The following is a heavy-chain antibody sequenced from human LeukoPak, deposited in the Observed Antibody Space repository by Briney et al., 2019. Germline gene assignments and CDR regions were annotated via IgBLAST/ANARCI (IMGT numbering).Heavy chain of an antibody. CDR1: GGSISSYY. CDR3: ARGTYYYDSSGCLYYYYYMDV. D-gene: IGHD3-22*01. J-gene: IGHJ6*03. CDR2: IYYSGST. Sequence: SETLSLTCTVSGGSISSYYWSWIRQPPGKGLEWIGYIYYSGSTNYNPSLKSRVTISVDTSKNQFSLKLSSVTAADTAVYYCARGTYYYDSSGCLYYYYYMDVWGKGTTVTVSS. V-gene: IGHV4-59*01.